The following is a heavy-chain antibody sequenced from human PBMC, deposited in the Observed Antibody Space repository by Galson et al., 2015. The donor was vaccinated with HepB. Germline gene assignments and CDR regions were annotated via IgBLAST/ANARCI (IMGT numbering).Heavy chain of an antibody. CDR2: ISPHNRYT. J-gene: IGHJ5*02. D-gene: IGHD2-15*01. CDR3: ARGALVVAAGATPNNWFDP. V-gene: IGHV1-18*01. CDR1: GYTFSSYS. Sequence: SVKVSCKASGYTFSSYSITWVRQAPGQGLEWVGWISPHNRYTNYAQNFQGRVTMTTDTSTSTTYLELRSLRSDDTAVYYCARGALVVAAGATPNNWFDPWGRGTLVTVSS.